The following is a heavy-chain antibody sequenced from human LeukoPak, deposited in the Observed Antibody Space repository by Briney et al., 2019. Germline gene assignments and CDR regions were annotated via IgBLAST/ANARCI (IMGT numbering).Heavy chain of an antibody. V-gene: IGHV4-34*01. Sequence: SETLSLTCAVYDGSFSSYYWSWIRQPPGKGLEWIGEINHSGSSNYNPSLKSRVTISVDTSKNQFSLKLSSVTAADTAVYYCARHFWTAAATDYWGQGTLVTVSS. J-gene: IGHJ4*02. CDR1: DGSFSSYY. D-gene: IGHD3-3*02. CDR3: ARHFWTAAATDY. CDR2: INHSGSS.